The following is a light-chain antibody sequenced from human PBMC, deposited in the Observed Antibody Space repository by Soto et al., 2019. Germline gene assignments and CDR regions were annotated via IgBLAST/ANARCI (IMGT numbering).Light chain of an antibody. CDR2: VNSDGSH. J-gene: IGLJ2*01. V-gene: IGLV4-69*01. CDR3: QTWGPGIVA. Sequence: QSVLTQSPSASASLGASVKLTCTLSSGHSSYAIAWHQQQPEKGPRYLMKVNSDGSHSKGDGIPARFSGSRSGAERYLSISSLQSEDEADYYCQTWGPGIVAFGGGTKVTVL. CDR1: SGHSSYA.